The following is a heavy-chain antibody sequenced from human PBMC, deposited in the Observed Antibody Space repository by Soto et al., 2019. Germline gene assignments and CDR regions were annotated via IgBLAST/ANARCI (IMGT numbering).Heavy chain of an antibody. J-gene: IGHJ6*02. D-gene: IGHD3-3*01. V-gene: IGHV1-69*01. Sequence: QVQLAQSGAEVKKPGSSVRVSCQTSRGTFNTSPISWMRQAPGQGLEWLGDILPVFGMVNYARQFQDRLNLPADESTTSVCMEVSRLTPEDTAVYFCATPHLRGRHYDFRSPPTASLYHYGLGVWGQGTTVIVSS. CDR3: ATPHLRGRHYDFRSPPTASLYHYGLGV. CDR2: ILPVFGMV. CDR1: RGTFNTSP.